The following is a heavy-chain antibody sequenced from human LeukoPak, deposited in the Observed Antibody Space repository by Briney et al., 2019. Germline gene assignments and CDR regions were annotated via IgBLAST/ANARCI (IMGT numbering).Heavy chain of an antibody. CDR2: FDPEDGET. Sequence: GASVKVSCKVSGYTLTELSMHWVRQVPGKGLEWMGGFDPEDGETIYAQKFQGRVTMTEDTSTDTAYMELSSLRSEDTAVYYCATVSGYDRDFDYWGQGTLVTVSS. CDR3: ATVSGYDRDFDY. J-gene: IGHJ4*02. CDR1: GYTLTELS. V-gene: IGHV1-24*01. D-gene: IGHD5-12*01.